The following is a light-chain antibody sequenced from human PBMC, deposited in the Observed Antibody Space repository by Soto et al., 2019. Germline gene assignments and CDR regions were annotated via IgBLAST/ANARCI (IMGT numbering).Light chain of an antibody. V-gene: IGKV1-5*01. CDR1: QSISSY. CDR3: QQYNSYWT. CDR2: DAS. J-gene: IGKJ1*01. Sequence: DIQMTQSPSSLPASVGYRFTITCRASQSISSYLNWYQQKPGKAPKLLIYDASSLESGVPSRFSGRGSGTESTLTISSLQPDDFATYYCQQYNSYWTFGQGTTGDIK.